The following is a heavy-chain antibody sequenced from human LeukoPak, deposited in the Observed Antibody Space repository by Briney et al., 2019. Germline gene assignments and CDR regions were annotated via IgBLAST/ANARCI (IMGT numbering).Heavy chain of an antibody. V-gene: IGHV3-23*01. CDR2: ISGSGGST. Sequence: GGSLRLSCAASGFTFSSCAMSWVRQAPGKGLEWVSAISGSGGSTYYADSVKGRFTISRDNSKNTLYLQMNSLRAEDTAVYYCAKDGLYDYVWGSYRLVNWFDPWGQGTLVTVSS. CDR3: AKDGLYDYVWGSYRLVNWFDP. CDR1: GFTFSSCA. D-gene: IGHD3-16*02. J-gene: IGHJ5*02.